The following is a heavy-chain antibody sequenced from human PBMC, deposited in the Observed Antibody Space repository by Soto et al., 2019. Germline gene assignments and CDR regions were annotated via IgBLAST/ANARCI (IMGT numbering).Heavy chain of an antibody. CDR3: ARVSGSGWTDLGDY. J-gene: IGHJ4*02. D-gene: IGHD6-19*01. Sequence: QVKLVQSGAEVKKPGSWGKVSCRASGGTFSSYAISWVRQAPGQGLEWRGGIIPIFGTANYAQKFQGRVTITADESTSTAYMELSGLRSEDTAVYYCARVSGSGWTDLGDYWGQGTLVTVSS. V-gene: IGHV1-69*01. CDR1: GGTFSSYA. CDR2: IIPIFGTA.